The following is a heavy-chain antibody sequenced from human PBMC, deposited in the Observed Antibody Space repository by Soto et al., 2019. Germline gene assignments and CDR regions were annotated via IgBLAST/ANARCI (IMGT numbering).Heavy chain of an antibody. J-gene: IGHJ4*02. CDR1: GFTFSSYA. D-gene: IGHD3-3*01. CDR2: ISGSGGST. CDR3: AKGEERITIFGVVSPFDY. V-gene: IGHV3-23*01. Sequence: GGSLRLSCAASGFTFSSYAMSWVRQAPGKGLEWVSAISGSGGSTYYADSVKGRFTISRDNSKNTLYLQMNSLRAEDTAVYYCAKGEERITIFGVVSPFDYWGQGTLVTVSS.